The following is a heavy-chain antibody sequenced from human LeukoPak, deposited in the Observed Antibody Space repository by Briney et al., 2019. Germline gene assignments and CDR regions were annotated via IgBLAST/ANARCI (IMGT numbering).Heavy chain of an antibody. J-gene: IGHJ4*02. V-gene: IGHV1-69*06. CDR2: IIPIFGTA. CDR3: ARGDYGDYRPIDY. CDR1: GGTFSSYA. D-gene: IGHD4-17*01. Sequence: VASVKVSCKASGGTFSSYAISWVRQAPGQGLEWMGGIIPIFGTANYAQKFQGRATITADKSTSTAYMELSSLRSEDTAVYYCARGDYGDYRPIDYWGQGTLVTVSS.